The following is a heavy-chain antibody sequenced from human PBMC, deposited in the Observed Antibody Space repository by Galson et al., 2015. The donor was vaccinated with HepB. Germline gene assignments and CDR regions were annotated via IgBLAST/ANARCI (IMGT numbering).Heavy chain of an antibody. CDR3: ARTRGAAAGIFDY. Sequence: SLRLSCAASGFTFSNYWMHWVRQAPGKGLVWVSRINSDGAYITYADSVKGRFTIYRDNAKNTLYLQMNSPRAEDTALYYCARTRGAAAGIFDYWGQGSLVTVSP. D-gene: IGHD6-13*01. CDR2: INSDGAYI. V-gene: IGHV3-74*01. J-gene: IGHJ4*02. CDR1: GFTFSNYW.